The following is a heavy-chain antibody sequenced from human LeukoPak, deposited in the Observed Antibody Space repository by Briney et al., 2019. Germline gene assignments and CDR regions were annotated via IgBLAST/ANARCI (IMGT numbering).Heavy chain of an antibody. J-gene: IGHJ3*02. V-gene: IGHV4-39*07. CDR1: GGSISSSSYY. Sequence: PSETLSLTCTVSGGSISSSSYYWGWIRQPPGKGLEWIGSIYYSGSTYYNPSLKSRVTISVDTSKNQFSLKLSSVTAADTAVYYCARAGYYYDSSGYYPDAFDIWGQGTMVTVSS. D-gene: IGHD3-22*01. CDR3: ARAGYYYDSSGYYPDAFDI. CDR2: IYYSGST.